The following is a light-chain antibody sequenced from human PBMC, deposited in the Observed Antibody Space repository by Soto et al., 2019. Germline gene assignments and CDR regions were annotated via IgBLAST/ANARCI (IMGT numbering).Light chain of an antibody. V-gene: IGLV2-8*01. CDR1: SSDVGAYNY. J-gene: IGLJ1*01. Sequence: QSVLTQPPSASGSPGQSVTISCSGTSSDVGAYNYVSWYQQHPGKAPRLLIYEVSQRPSGVPDRFSGSKSANTASLTVSGLQPEDEADYYCSSYTSSSTLFGTGTKLTVL. CDR3: SSYTSSSTL. CDR2: EVS.